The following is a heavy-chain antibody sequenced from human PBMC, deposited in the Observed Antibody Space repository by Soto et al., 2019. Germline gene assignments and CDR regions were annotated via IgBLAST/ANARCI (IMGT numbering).Heavy chain of an antibody. J-gene: IGHJ4*02. CDR1: GGTFSGNA. Sequence: QMQLVQSGTEVKKPGSSVRVSCKASGGTFSGNAITWVRQAPGPGLEWMGGIIPVFHRPEYAQKFQDRLTITPDASTTTAYMELSSRRPEDTGLYYWARDEGSGGYWGPVDYWGQGTLVAVSS. CDR3: ARDEGSGGYWGPVDY. D-gene: IGHD1-26*01. V-gene: IGHV1-69*01. CDR2: IIPVFHRP.